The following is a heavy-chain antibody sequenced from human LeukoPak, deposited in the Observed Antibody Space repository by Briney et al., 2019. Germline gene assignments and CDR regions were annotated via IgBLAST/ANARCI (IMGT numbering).Heavy chain of an antibody. D-gene: IGHD3-16*01. J-gene: IGHJ4*02. Sequence: SETLSLTCTVSGYSISSGYYWGWIRQPPGKGLEWIGSIYHSGSTYYNPSLKSRVTISVDTSTNQFSLKPSSVTAADTAVYYCARLERYDYVWGSYSLAGGHFDYWGQGTLVTVSS. CDR2: IYHSGST. CDR1: GYSISSGYY. CDR3: ARLERYDYVWGSYSLAGGHFDY. V-gene: IGHV4-38-2*02.